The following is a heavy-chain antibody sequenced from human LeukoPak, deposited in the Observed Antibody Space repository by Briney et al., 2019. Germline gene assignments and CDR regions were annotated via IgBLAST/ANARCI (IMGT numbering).Heavy chain of an antibody. CDR3: ARLPYYHYYYMDV. Sequence: GESLKVSCKGSGYTLTNYWIVWVRPMPGKGPEWMGIIYPGDFDTRYSPSFQGQVTISVDRSNSTAYLQWNSLKASDTAMYYCARLPYYHYYYMDVWGKGTTVTVSS. J-gene: IGHJ6*03. CDR2: IYPGDFDT. V-gene: IGHV5-51*01. CDR1: GYTLTNYW.